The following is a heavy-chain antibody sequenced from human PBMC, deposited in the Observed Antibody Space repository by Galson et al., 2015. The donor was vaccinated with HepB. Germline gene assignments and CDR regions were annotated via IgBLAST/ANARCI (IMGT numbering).Heavy chain of an antibody. Sequence: VKVSCKASGYTFTSYGISWVRQAPGQGLEWMGWISAYNGNTNYAQKLQGRVTMTTDTSTSTAYMELRSLRSDDTAVYYCAKVRGSSSWYVYYYGMDVWGQGTTVTVSS. CDR1: GYTFTSYG. CDR2: ISAYNGNT. J-gene: IGHJ6*02. D-gene: IGHD6-13*01. V-gene: IGHV1-18*01. CDR3: AKVRGSSSWYVYYYGMDV.